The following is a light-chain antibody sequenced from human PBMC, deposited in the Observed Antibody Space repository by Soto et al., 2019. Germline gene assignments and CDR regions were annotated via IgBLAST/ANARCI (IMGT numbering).Light chain of an antibody. CDR1: SSDVGGYNY. CDR2: DVS. Sequence: QSALTQPRSVSGSPGQSVTISCTGTSSDVGGYNYVSWYQQHPGKAPKLMIYDVSKRPSGVPDRFSGSKSGNTASLTISGLQAEDEADYYFCSYAGSYTPVFGGGTKLTVL. V-gene: IGLV2-11*01. J-gene: IGLJ2*01. CDR3: CSYAGSYTPV.